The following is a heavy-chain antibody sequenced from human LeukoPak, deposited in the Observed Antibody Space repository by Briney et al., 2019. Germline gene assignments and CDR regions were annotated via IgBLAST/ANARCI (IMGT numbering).Heavy chain of an antibody. J-gene: IGHJ4*02. V-gene: IGHV4-34*01. CDR1: GGSFSGYY. Sequence: SETLSLTCAVYGGSFSGYYWSWIRQPPGKGLEWIGEINHSGSTNYNPSLKSRVTISVDTSKNQFSLKLSSVTAADTAVYYCATRRVPAAKGPHYFDYWGQGTLVTVAS. CDR2: INHSGST. CDR3: ATRRVPAAKGPHYFDY. D-gene: IGHD2-2*01.